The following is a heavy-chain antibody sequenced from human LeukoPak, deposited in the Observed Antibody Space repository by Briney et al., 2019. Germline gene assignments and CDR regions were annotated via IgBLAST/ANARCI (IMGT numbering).Heavy chain of an antibody. J-gene: IGHJ6*03. D-gene: IGHD4-23*01. Sequence: SETLSLTCAVYGGSFSGYYWSWIRQPPGKGLEWIGEINRSGSTNYNPSLKSRVTISVDTSKNQFSLKLSSVTAADTAVYYCARNSSPYYYYYYMDVWGKGTTVTVSS. CDR3: ARNSSPYYYYYYMDV. V-gene: IGHV4-34*01. CDR1: GGSFSGYY. CDR2: INRSGST.